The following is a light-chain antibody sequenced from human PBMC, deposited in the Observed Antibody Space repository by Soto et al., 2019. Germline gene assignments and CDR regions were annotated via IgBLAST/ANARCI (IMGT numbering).Light chain of an antibody. V-gene: IGKV3D-15*01. J-gene: IGKJ1*01. CDR3: QQYNNWPRT. CDR2: DAS. CDR1: QSIRST. Sequence: ETVMTQSPATLSVSPGERATLSCRASQSIRSTLAWFQQKPGQAPRIXIYDASKRATGIPARFSGSGSGTDFTLTISSLQSEDFEVDDCQQYNNWPRTFGPGTKVDIK.